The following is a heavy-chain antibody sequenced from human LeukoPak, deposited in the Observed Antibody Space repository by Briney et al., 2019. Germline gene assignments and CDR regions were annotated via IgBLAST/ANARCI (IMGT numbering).Heavy chain of an antibody. CDR3: ARVRRDGYNPSYYYYMDV. V-gene: IGHV1-46*01. J-gene: IGHJ6*03. CDR2: INPSGGST. Sequence: ASVKVSCKASGYTFTSYYMHWVRQAPGQGLEWMGIINPSGGSTSYAQKFQGRVTMTRDMSTSTVYMELSSLRSEDTAVYYCARVRRDGYNPSYYYYMDVWGKGTTVTVSS. D-gene: IGHD5-24*01. CDR1: GYTFTSYY.